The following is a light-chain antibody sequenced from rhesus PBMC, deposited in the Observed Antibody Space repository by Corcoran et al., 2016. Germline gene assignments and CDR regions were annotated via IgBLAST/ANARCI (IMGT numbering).Light chain of an antibody. V-gene: IGKV3S9*01. CDR1: QRVSSY. Sequence: EIVMTQSPATLSLSLGERATLFCRASQRVSSYVACYQQKPEHAPRLLIYGASSRATGIPDRSSGSGSGTDFTLTISGLGPEDFAVYYLQQYSDCPTFGGGTKVAIK. CDR2: GAS. J-gene: IGKJ4*01. CDR3: QQYSDCPT.